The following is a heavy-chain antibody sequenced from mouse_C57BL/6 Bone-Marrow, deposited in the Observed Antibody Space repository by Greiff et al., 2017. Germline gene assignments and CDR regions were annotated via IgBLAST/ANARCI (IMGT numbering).Heavy chain of an antibody. V-gene: IGHV1-22*01. Sequence: EVMLVESGPELVKPGASVKMSCKASGYTFTDYNMHWVKQSHGKSLAWIGYINPNNGGTSYNQKFKGKATLTVNKSSSTAYMELRSLTSEDSAGYYCARGRYYGSSPPWYAMDYGGQGTSVTVSS. CDR2: INPNNGGT. CDR3: ARGRYYGSSPPWYAMDY. J-gene: IGHJ4*01. CDR1: GYTFTDYN. D-gene: IGHD1-1*01.